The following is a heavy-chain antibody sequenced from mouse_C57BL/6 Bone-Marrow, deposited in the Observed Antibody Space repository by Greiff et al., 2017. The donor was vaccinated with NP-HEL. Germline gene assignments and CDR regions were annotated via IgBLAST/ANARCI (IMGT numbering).Heavy chain of an antibody. CDR2: IHPNSGST. Sequence: VQLQQPGAELVKPGASVKLSCKASGYTFTSYWMHWVKQRPGQGLEWIGMIHPNSGSTNYNEKFKSKATLTVDKSSSTAYMQLSSLTSEDSAVYCCAREGGYTWFAYWGQGTLVTVSA. V-gene: IGHV1-64*01. J-gene: IGHJ3*01. D-gene: IGHD2-2*01. CDR3: AREGGYTWFAY. CDR1: GYTFTSYW.